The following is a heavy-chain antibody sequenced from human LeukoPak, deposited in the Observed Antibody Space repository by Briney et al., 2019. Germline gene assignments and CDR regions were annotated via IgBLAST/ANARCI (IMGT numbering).Heavy chain of an antibody. Sequence: SVKVSCKASGGTFNTYAINWVRQAPGQGLEWMGGIIPLFGIPNFAQKFQGRVTITTDESTSTAYMELSNLRSEDTAVYYCAKREITSYDDTNGYPDAFDNWGQGTMVTVSS. J-gene: IGHJ3*02. CDR1: GGTFNTYA. CDR3: AKREITSYDDTNGYPDAFDN. CDR2: IIPLFGIP. V-gene: IGHV1-69*05. D-gene: IGHD3-22*01.